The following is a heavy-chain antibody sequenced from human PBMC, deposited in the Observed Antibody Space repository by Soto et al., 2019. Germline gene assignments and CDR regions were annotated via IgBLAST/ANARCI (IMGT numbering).Heavy chain of an antibody. CDR2: IKQDGSEK. Sequence: GGSLRLSCVASGFTFSSYWMSWVRQAPGKGLEWVANIKQDGSEKYYVDSVKGRFTISRDNAKNSLYLQMNSLRAEDTAVYYCARDGDLRYSSYYMDVWGKGTTVTVSS. D-gene: IGHD6-13*01. CDR1: GFTFSSYW. J-gene: IGHJ6*03. CDR3: ARDGDLRYSSYYMDV. V-gene: IGHV3-7*01.